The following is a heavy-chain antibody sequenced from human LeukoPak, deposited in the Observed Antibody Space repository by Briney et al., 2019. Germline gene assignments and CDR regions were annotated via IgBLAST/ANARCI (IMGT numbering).Heavy chain of an antibody. J-gene: IGHJ4*02. Sequence: SDTLSLTCAVYGGSFSGYYWSWIRQPPGKGLDWIGEINHSGSTNYNPSLKSRVTISVDTSKNQFSLKLSSVPAADTAVYYCARAHYYGSGSYFPHFDYWGQGTLVTVSS. D-gene: IGHD3-10*01. V-gene: IGHV4-34*01. CDR2: INHSGST. CDR3: ARAHYYGSGSYFPHFDY. CDR1: GGSFSGYY.